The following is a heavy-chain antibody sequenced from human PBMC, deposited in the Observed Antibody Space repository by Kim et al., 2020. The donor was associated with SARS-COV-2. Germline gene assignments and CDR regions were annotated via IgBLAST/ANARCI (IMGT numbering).Heavy chain of an antibody. D-gene: IGHD6-13*01. CDR1: GGSFSGYY. CDR3: ARGRYSSSWYGQKDYFDY. J-gene: IGHJ4*02. V-gene: IGHV4-34*01. Sequence: ETLSLTCAVYGGSFSGYYWSWIRQPPGKGLEWIGEINHSGSTNYNPSLKSRVTISVDTSKNQFSLRLSSVTAADTAVYYCARGRYSSSWYGQKDYFDYWGQGTLVTVSS. CDR2: INHSGST.